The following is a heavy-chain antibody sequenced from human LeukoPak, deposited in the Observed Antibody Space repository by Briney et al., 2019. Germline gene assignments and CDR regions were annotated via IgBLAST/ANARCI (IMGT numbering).Heavy chain of an antibody. Sequence: GGSLRLSCAASGFTFSSYGMHWVRQAPGKGLEWVAVIWYDGSNKYYADSVRGRFTIPRDNSKNTLYLQMNSLRAEDTAVYYCARDGLGFDYWGQGTLVTVSS. J-gene: IGHJ4*02. D-gene: IGHD3/OR15-3a*01. V-gene: IGHV3-33*01. CDR2: IWYDGSNK. CDR3: ARDGLGFDY. CDR1: GFTFSSYG.